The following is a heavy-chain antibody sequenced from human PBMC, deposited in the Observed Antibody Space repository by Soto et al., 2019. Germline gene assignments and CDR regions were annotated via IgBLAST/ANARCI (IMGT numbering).Heavy chain of an antibody. Sequence: HPGGSLRLSCAASGFTFSSYAMHWVRQAPGKGLEWVAVISYDGSNKYYADSVKGRFTISRDNSKNTLYLQMNSLRAEDTAVYYCVKEGYYYDSSGYYYGWFDPWGQGTLVTVSS. CDR2: ISYDGSNK. D-gene: IGHD3-22*01. V-gene: IGHV3-30*14. J-gene: IGHJ5*02. CDR3: VKEGYYYDSSGYYYGWFDP. CDR1: GFTFSSYA.